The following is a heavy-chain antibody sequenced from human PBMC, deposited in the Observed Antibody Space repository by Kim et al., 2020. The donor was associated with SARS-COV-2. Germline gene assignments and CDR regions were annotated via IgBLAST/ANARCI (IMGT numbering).Heavy chain of an antibody. D-gene: IGHD2-2*01. V-gene: IGHV3-64*02. J-gene: IGHJ4*02. CDR3: AREGRHCSGTACYLFDY. Sequence: GGSLRLSCAASGFIFSTYAMHWVRQAPGKGPEYVSAISSNGADPYYADSVKGRFTISRDNFKNLLYLQMGSLRAEDMAVYYCAREGRHCSGTACYLFDYWSQETLVSVSS. CDR1: GFIFSTYA. CDR2: ISSNGADP.